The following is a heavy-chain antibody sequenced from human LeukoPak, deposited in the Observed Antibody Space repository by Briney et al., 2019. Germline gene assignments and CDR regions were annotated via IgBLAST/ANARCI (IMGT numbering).Heavy chain of an antibody. CDR2: IDQDGSQK. D-gene: IGHD3-22*01. CDR1: GFTSSRYW. J-gene: IGHJ4*02. CDR3: ASDDSSGEYDLPFGY. V-gene: IGHV3-7*01. Sequence: GGSLRVFCEVSGFTSSRYWTSWVRQAPGKGLERVANIDQDGSQKYYVDSAKGRFTISRDNAKNSVYLQMDSLRSEDTAVYYCASDDSSGEYDLPFGYWGQGTLVTVSS.